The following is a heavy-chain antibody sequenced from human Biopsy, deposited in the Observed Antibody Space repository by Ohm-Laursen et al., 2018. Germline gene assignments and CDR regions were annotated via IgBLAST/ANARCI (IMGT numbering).Heavy chain of an antibody. J-gene: IGHJ6*02. V-gene: IGHV3-23*01. Sequence: SLRLSCAASGFTFSSYAMSWVRQAPGKGLEWVSGIGGSGGSTYYADSVRGRFTISRDNAKNSLYLQMNSLRAEDTAVYYCTRLAYYYYYGMDVWGQGTTVTVSS. CDR3: TRLAYYYYYGMDV. D-gene: IGHD3-3*02. CDR2: IGGSGGST. CDR1: GFTFSSYA.